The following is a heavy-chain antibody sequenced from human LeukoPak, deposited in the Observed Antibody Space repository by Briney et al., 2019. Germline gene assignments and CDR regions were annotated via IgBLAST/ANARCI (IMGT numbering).Heavy chain of an antibody. J-gene: IGHJ3*02. CDR3: ARQQAYYGSGSYYSYDAFDI. Sequence: GESLKISCKGSGYSFTSYWIGWVRQMPGKGLEWMGIIYPGDSDTRYSPSFQGQVTISADKSISTAYLQWSSLKASDTAMYYCARQQAYYGSGSYYSYDAFDIWGQGTMVTVSS. V-gene: IGHV5-51*01. CDR1: GYSFTSYW. CDR2: IYPGDSDT. D-gene: IGHD3-10*01.